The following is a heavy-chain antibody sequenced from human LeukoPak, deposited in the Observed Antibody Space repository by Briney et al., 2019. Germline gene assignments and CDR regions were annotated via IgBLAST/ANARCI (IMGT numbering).Heavy chain of an antibody. CDR3: AKRSSYYDSSGYYYPLGY. CDR1: GFTFSSYA. J-gene: IGHJ4*02. V-gene: IGHV3-23*01. Sequence: GGSLRLSCAASGFTFSSYAMSWVRQAPGKGLEWVSAISGSGGSTYYADSVKGRFTISRDNSKNTLYLQMNSLRAEDTAVYYCAKRSSYYDSSGYYYPLGYWGQGTLVTVSS. D-gene: IGHD3-22*01. CDR2: ISGSGGST.